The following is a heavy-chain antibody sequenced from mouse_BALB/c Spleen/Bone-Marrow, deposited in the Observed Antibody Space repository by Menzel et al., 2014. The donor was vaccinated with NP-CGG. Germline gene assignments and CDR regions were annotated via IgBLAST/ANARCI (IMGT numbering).Heavy chain of an antibody. CDR3: ASYVYGYYFDY. V-gene: IGHV14-3*02. CDR2: IDPANVNT. J-gene: IGHJ2*01. CDR1: GFNIKDTY. D-gene: IGHD1-1*01. Sequence: EVQLVESGAELVKPGASVKLSCTASGFNIKDTYMHWVKRRPEQGLEWIGRIDPANVNTKYDPKFQGKATITADTSSNTAYLQLSSLTSEDTAVYYCASYVYGYYFDYWGQGGTLTVSS.